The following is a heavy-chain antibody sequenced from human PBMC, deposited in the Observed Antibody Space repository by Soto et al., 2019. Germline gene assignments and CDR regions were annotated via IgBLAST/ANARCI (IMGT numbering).Heavy chain of an antibody. J-gene: IGHJ4*02. Sequence: QVQLQESGPGLVKPSQTLSLTCNVSGESISSGGYYWSWIRHHPGKGLEWIGYIYDTESAYYNPSLKSRVTISMDTSKNQFAMRLSSVTVADTAVYYCARASSSSSAADYWGQGILATVSS. CDR1: GESISSGGYY. CDR2: IYDTESA. D-gene: IGHD6-6*01. V-gene: IGHV4-31*03. CDR3: ARASSSSSAADY.